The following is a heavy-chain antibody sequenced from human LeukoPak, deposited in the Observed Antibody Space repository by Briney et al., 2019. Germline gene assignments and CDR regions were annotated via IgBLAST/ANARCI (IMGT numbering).Heavy chain of an antibody. D-gene: IGHD6-25*01. CDR2: IYPGDSDT. CDR1: GYSFTNYW. CDR3: ARLFRGSGWYIDN. J-gene: IGHJ4*02. Sequence: GESLKISCKGSGYSFTNYWIGWVRQIPGTGMEWMGIIYPGDSDTIYNPSFQGQVTISVDKSITTAYLQWSSLKASDTATYYCARLFRGSGWYIDNWGQGTLVTVSS. V-gene: IGHV5-51*01.